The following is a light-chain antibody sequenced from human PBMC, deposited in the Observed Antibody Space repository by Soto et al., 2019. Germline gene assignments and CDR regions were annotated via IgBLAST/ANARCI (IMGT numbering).Light chain of an antibody. Sequence: TQSPATPSLSPGERATLSCRASQSVRTYLAWYQHKPGQAPRLLIYGASNRATGIPDRFSGSGSGTDFTLTISRLEPEDFAVYYCQQYGSSGTFGQGTKVDIK. J-gene: IGKJ1*01. CDR3: QQYGSSGT. CDR1: QSVRTY. CDR2: GAS. V-gene: IGKV3-20*01.